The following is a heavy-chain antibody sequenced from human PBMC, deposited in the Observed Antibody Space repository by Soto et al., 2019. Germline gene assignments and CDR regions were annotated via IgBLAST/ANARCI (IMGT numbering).Heavy chain of an antibody. D-gene: IGHD3-22*01. CDR1: GYTFTSYA. V-gene: IGHV1-3*01. Sequence: QVQLVQSGAEVTKPGASVKVSCKASGYTFTSYAMHWVRQAPGQRLEWMGWINAGNGNTKYSQKVQGRVNITRDTSASTAYMELSSLRSEDTAVYYCARGGVVITKYPEYWGQGTLVTVSS. CDR3: ARGGVVITKYPEY. J-gene: IGHJ4*02. CDR2: INAGNGNT.